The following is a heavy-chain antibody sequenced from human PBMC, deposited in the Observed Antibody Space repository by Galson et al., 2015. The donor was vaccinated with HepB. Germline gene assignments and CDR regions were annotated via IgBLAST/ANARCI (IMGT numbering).Heavy chain of an antibody. J-gene: IGHJ6*02. CDR3: ARGRFYRQELSPNGMDV. D-gene: IGHD6-13*01. Sequence: SLRLSCAASGFTFSSYTMHWVRQAPGKGLEWVAVISNVGSNKYYADSVKGRFTISRDNSKNTLFLQMNSLRAEDTAVYYCARGRFYRQELSPNGMDVWGQGTTVTVSS. CDR1: GFTFSSYT. CDR2: ISNVGSNK. V-gene: IGHV3-30*04.